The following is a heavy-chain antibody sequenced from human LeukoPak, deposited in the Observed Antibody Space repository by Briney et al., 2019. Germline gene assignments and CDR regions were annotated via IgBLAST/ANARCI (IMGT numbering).Heavy chain of an antibody. V-gene: IGHV4-34*01. D-gene: IGHD3-10*01. CDR2: INHSGST. CDR3: ARVHMVRGVIYNWFDP. J-gene: IGHJ5*02. Sequence: PSETLSLTCAVYGVSFSGYYWSWIRQPPGKGLEWIGEINHSGSTNYNPSLKSRVTISVDTSKNQFSLKLSSVTAADTAVYYCARVHMVRGVIYNWFDPWGQGTLVTVSS. CDR1: GVSFSGYY.